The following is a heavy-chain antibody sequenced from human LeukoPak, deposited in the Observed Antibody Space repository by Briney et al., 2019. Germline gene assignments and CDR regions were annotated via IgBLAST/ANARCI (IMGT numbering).Heavy chain of an antibody. CDR2: IYYSGST. CDR1: GGSIINYY. CDR3: ARDSSIAAYNWFDP. V-gene: IGHV4-59*01. D-gene: IGHD6-6*01. Sequence: SETLSLTFTVSGGSIINYYWSWIRQPPGKGLEWIGYIYYSGSTNYNPSLKSRVTISVDTSKNQFSLKLNSVTAADTAVYYCARDSSIAAYNWFDPWGQGTLVTVS. J-gene: IGHJ5*02.